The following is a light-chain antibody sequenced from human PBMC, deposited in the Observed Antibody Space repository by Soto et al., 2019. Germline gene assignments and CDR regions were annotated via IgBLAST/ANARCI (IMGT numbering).Light chain of an antibody. CDR3: QQGYSAPVT. CDR2: GAS. V-gene: IGKV3-20*01. Sequence: EIVLTQSPGTLSLSPGERATLSCRASQSVSSSYLAWYQQKPGQAPRLLIYGASSRATGIPDRFSGSGSGTDFTLTINSLQPEDFAVYYCQQGYSAPVTFGQGTKL. CDR1: QSVSSSY. J-gene: IGKJ2*01.